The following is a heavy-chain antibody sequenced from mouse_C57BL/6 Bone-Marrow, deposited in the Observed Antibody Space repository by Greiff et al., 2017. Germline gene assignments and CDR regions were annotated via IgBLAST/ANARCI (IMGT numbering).Heavy chain of an antibody. CDR2: INPSTGGT. CDR3: ARSTTTYFDY. CDR1: GYSFTGYY. Sequence: VHVKQSGPELVKPGASVKISCKASGYSFTGYYMNWVKQSPEKSLEWIGEINPSTGGTTYNQKFKAKATLTVDKSSSTAYMQLKSLTSEDAAVYYCARSTTTYFDYWGQGTTLTVSS. J-gene: IGHJ2*01. D-gene: IGHD1-1*01. V-gene: IGHV1-42*01.